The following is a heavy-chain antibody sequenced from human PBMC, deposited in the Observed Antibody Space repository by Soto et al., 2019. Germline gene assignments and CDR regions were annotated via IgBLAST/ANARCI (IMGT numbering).Heavy chain of an antibody. CDR2: INHSGST. J-gene: IGHJ4*02. CDR1: GGSFSGYY. D-gene: IGHD1-7*01. Sequence: KQSQTLSLTCAVYGGSFSGYYWSWIRQPPGKGLEWIGEINHSGSTNYNPSLKSRVTISVDTSKNQFSLKLSSVTAADTAVYYCARGKDEGTTIDYWGQGTLVTVSS. CDR3: ARGKDEGTTIDY. V-gene: IGHV4-34*01.